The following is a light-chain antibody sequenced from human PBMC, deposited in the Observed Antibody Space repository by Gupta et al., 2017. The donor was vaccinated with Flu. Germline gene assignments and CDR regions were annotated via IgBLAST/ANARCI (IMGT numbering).Light chain of an antibody. Sequence: DIQMTQSPSSLSASVGDRVTITCHASQYISTYLDWFQQKPGKAPKLLIYAASRLQSGVPSRFSGSGYGTDFTLTISRLQPEDFATYYCEHRDSAPFTFGHGTKVDIK. J-gene: IGKJ3*01. CDR2: AAS. V-gene: IGKV1-39*01. CDR1: QYISTY. CDR3: EHRDSAPFT.